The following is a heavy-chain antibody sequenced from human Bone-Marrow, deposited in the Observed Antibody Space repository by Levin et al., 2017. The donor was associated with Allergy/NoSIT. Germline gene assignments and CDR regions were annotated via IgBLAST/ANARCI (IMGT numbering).Heavy chain of an antibody. Sequence: GESLKISCKASGYTFTGYYMHWVRQAPGQGLEWMGRINPNSGGTNYAQKFQGRVTMTRDTSISTAYMELSRLRSDDTAVYYCARDWGSSWLFDLWGRGTLVTVSS. CDR3: ARDWGSSWLFDL. J-gene: IGHJ2*01. CDR1: GYTFTGYY. CDR2: INPNSGGT. V-gene: IGHV1-2*06. D-gene: IGHD6-13*01.